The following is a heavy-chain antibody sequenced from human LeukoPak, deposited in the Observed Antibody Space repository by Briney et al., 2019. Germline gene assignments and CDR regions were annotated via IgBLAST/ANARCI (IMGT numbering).Heavy chain of an antibody. CDR2: INHSGST. CDR3: ARVAAKTVDY. CDR1: GGSFSGYY. D-gene: IGHD2-15*01. Sequence: PSETLSLTCAVYGGSFSGYYWSWVRQPPEKGLEWIGEINHSGSTNYNPSLKSRVTISVDTSKNQFSLKLSSVTAADTAVYYCARVAAKTVDYWGQGTLVTVSS. V-gene: IGHV4-34*01. J-gene: IGHJ4*02.